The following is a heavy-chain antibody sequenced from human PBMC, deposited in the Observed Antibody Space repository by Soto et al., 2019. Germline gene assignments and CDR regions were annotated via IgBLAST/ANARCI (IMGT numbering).Heavy chain of an antibody. CDR1: GFNFSSYG. Sequence: QVQLVESGGGVVQPGRSLRLSCAATGFNFSSYGMHWVRQAPGKGLEWVAVIWYHGRSQFYADSVQGRFIISRDNSKKTLYLHMNSLRAEDTAVYYCARWGRDMDVWGQGTTVTVSS. CDR2: IWYHGRSQ. J-gene: IGHJ6*02. V-gene: IGHV3-33*01. D-gene: IGHD3-16*01. CDR3: ARWGRDMDV.